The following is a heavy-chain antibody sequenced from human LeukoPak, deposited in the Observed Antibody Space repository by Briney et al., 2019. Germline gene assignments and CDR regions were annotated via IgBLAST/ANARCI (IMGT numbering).Heavy chain of an antibody. V-gene: IGHV4-39*01. D-gene: IGHD2-15*01. J-gene: IGHJ6*02. CDR2: IYYSGST. CDR3: ATSPARCSGGSCYYYYYGMDV. CDR1: GGSISSSSYY. Sequence: SETLSLTCTVSGGSISSSSYYWGWIRQPPGKGLEWIGSIYYSGSTYYNPSLKSRVTISVDTSKNQFSLKLSSVTAADTAVYSSATSPARCSGGSCYYYYYGMDVWGQGTTVTVSS.